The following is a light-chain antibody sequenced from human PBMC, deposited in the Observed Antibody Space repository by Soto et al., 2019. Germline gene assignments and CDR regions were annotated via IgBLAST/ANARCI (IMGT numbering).Light chain of an antibody. Sequence: DIVLTQSPGTLSLSPGERATLSCRASQSVTSSLVWYQQKSGQAPRLLIYDASNRATGIPARFSGSGSGTDFTLTISSLEPEDSAVYYCQHRSTWPRTFGGGTKGEIK. V-gene: IGKV3-11*01. CDR1: QSVTSS. J-gene: IGKJ4*01. CDR3: QHRSTWPRT. CDR2: DAS.